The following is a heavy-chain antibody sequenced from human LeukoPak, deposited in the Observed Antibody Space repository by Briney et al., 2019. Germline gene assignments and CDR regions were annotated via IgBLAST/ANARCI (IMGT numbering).Heavy chain of an antibody. J-gene: IGHJ3*02. CDR1: GFTFSSYS. Sequence: GGSLRLSCAASGFTFSSYSMNWVRQAPGKRLEWVSSISSSSSYIYYADSVKGRFTISRDNAKNSLYLQMNSLRAEDTAVYYCARGLVPAAMDAFDIWGQGTMVTVSS. D-gene: IGHD2-2*01. CDR3: ARGLVPAAMDAFDI. V-gene: IGHV3-21*01. CDR2: ISSSSSYI.